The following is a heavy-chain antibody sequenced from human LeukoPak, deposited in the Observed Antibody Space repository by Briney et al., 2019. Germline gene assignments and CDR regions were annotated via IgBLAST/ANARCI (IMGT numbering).Heavy chain of an antibody. D-gene: IGHD3-3*01. CDR1: GGTFSSYA. CDR3: ARDLAGHYDFWSGYSSYYYYMDV. J-gene: IGHJ6*03. CDR2: IIPIFGTA. V-gene: IGHV1-69*13. Sequence: SVKVSCKASGGTFSSYAISWVRQAPGQGLEWMGGIIPIFGTANYAQKFQGRVTITADESTSTAYMELSSLRSEDTAVYYCARDLAGHYDFWSGYSSYYYYMDVWGKGTTVTVS.